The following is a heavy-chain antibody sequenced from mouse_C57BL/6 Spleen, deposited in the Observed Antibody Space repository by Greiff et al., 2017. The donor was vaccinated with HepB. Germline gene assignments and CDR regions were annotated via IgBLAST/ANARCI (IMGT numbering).Heavy chain of an antibody. J-gene: IGHJ3*01. CDR3: ARSYYGSNWFAY. CDR2: IRNKANGYTT. CDR1: GFTFTDYY. V-gene: IGHV7-3*01. Sequence: EVQGVESGGGLVQPGGSLSLSCAASGFTFTDYYMSWVRQPPGKALEWLGFIRNKANGYTTEYSASVKGRFTISRDNSQSILYLQMNALRAEDSATYYCARSYYGSNWFAYWGQGTLVTVSA. D-gene: IGHD1-1*01.